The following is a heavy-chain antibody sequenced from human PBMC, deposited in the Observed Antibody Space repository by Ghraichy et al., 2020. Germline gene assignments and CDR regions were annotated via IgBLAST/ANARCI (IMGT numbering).Heavy chain of an antibody. D-gene: IGHD6-6*01. V-gene: IGHV1-8*01. J-gene: IGHJ4*02. CDR1: GYTFTSYD. CDR3: ARGLDLKRLYSSSSLGY. CDR2: MNPNSGNT. Sequence: ASVKVSCKASGYTFTSYDINWVRQATGQGLEWMGWMNPNSGNTGYAQKFQGRVTMTRNTSISTAYMELSSLRSEDTAVYYCARGLDLKRLYSSSSLGYWGQGTLVTASS.